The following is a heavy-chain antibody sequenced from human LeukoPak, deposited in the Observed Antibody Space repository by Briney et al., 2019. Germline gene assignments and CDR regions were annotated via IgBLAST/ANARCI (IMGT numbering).Heavy chain of an antibody. V-gene: IGHV3-23*01. CDR3: AKFAPFYYDSSGYSGPHWYFDL. Sequence: PGGSLRLSCAASGFTFSSYAMSWVRQAPGKGLEWVSAISGSGGSTYCADSVRGRFTISRDNSKNTLYLQMNSLRAEDTAVYYCAKFAPFYYDSSGYSGPHWYFDLWGRGTLVTVSS. J-gene: IGHJ2*01. CDR1: GFTFSSYA. D-gene: IGHD3-22*01. CDR2: ISGSGGST.